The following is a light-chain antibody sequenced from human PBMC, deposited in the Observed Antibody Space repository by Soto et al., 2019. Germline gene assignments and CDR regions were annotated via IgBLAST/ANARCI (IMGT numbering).Light chain of an antibody. V-gene: IGKV1-5*03. CDR1: QSIRSW. CDR3: QQYNSYPWT. J-gene: IGKJ1*01. Sequence: DIQMTQSPSTLSASVGDRVTITCRASQSIRSWLAWYQQRPGKAPKLLIYQASSLEIGLPSRFSGSGSGTEYTLTISSLQPDDFATYYCQQYNSYPWTFGQGTKVEIK. CDR2: QAS.